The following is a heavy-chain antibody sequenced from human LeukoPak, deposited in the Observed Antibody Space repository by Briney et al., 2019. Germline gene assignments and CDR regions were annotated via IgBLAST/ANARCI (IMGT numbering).Heavy chain of an antibody. CDR1: GFTFSSYS. D-gene: IGHD3-22*01. CDR2: ISSSSSYI. V-gene: IGHV3-21*01. CDR3: ARASWDSSGYYM. J-gene: IGHJ4*02. Sequence: PGGSLRLSCAASGFTFSSYSMNWVRQAPGKGLEWVSSISSSSSYIYYADSVKGRFTISRDNAKNSLYLQMNSLRAEDTAVYYCARASWDSSGYYMWGQGTLVTVSS.